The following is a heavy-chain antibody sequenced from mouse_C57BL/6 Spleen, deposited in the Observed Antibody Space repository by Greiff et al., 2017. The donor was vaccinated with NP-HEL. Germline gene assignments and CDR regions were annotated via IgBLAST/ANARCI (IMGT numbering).Heavy chain of an antibody. CDR1: GYTFTDYY. CDR2: IYPGSGNT. D-gene: IGHD4-1*01. CDR3: ARWELGRLDY. J-gene: IGHJ2*01. Sequence: QVQLQQSGAELVRPGASVKLSCKASGYTFTDYYINWVKQRPGQGLEWIARIYPGSGNTYYIEKFKGKATLTAEKSSSTAYMQLSSLTSEDSAVYCCARWELGRLDYWGQGTTLTVSS. V-gene: IGHV1-76*01.